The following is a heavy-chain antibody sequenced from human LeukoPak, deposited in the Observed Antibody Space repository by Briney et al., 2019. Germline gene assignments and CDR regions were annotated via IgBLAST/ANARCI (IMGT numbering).Heavy chain of an antibody. V-gene: IGHV6-1*01. Sequence: SQTLSLTCAISGDSISRNTITWNWIRQSPSRGLEWLGRTYYKSEWYNDYAVSVKSRIIINPDTSKNQFSLQLSSVTPEDTAMYYCARVEGGSYHRIFDIWGQGKMVTVSS. D-gene: IGHD1-26*01. CDR2: TYYKSEWYN. J-gene: IGHJ3*02. CDR3: ARVEGGSYHRIFDI. CDR1: GDSISRNTIT.